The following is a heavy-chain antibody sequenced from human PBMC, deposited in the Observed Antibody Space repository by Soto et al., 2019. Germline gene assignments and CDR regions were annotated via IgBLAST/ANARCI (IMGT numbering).Heavy chain of an antibody. Sequence: VGSLRLFCAASGFTFSSYAMHWVRQAPGKGLEWVAVISYDGSNKYYADSVKGRFTISRDNSKNALYLPMNSLRAEDTAVYYCARGRGAAASDWFDPWGQGTLVTVSS. CDR3: ARGRGAAASDWFDP. CDR1: GFTFSSYA. D-gene: IGHD6-13*01. V-gene: IGHV3-30-3*01. CDR2: ISYDGSNK. J-gene: IGHJ5*02.